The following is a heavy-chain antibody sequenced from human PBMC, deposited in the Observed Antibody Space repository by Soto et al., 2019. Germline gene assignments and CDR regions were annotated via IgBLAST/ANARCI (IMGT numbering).Heavy chain of an antibody. V-gene: IGHV3-23*01. Sequence: GGSLRLSCAASGFTFSSYAMSWVRQAPGKGLEWVSAISGSGGSTYYADSVKGRFTISRDNSKNTLYLQMNSLRAEDTAVYYCAKDLVSGYYYDSSGSLGAFDIWGQGTMVTVSS. J-gene: IGHJ3*02. CDR1: GFTFSSYA. CDR3: AKDLVSGYYYDSSGSLGAFDI. D-gene: IGHD3-22*01. CDR2: ISGSGGST.